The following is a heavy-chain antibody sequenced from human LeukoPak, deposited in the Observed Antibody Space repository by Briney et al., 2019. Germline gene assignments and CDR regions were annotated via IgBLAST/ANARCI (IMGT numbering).Heavy chain of an antibody. V-gene: IGHV4-59*08. J-gene: IGHJ4*02. CDR2: TYYSGST. Sequence: SETLSLTCTVSGGSISSYYWSWIRQPPGKGLEWIGYTYYSGSTNYNPSLKSRVTISVDTSKNQFSLKLSSVTAADTAVYYCARGANYYDSTLTNWGQGTLITVSS. CDR3: ARGANYYDSTLTN. D-gene: IGHD3-22*01. CDR1: GGSISSYY.